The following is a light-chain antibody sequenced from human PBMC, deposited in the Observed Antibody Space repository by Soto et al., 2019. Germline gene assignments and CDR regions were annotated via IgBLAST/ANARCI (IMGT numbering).Light chain of an antibody. CDR3: QQYANSRT. CDR2: GTS. J-gene: IGKJ1*01. CDR1: QSVNINY. V-gene: IGKV3-20*01. Sequence: EIVLTQSPGTLSLSPGERATLSCRASQSVNINYFAWYQQKSGQAPRLLIYGTSNRASGIPDRFSGSGSGTDFTLSISGLEPEDFAVYFCQQYANSRTFGQGTQVDIK.